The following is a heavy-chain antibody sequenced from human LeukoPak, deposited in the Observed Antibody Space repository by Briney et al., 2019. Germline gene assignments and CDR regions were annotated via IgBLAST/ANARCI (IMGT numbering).Heavy chain of an antibody. J-gene: IGHJ3*02. V-gene: IGHV1-46*01. Sequence: ASVKVSCKASGYTFTGYYMHWVRQAPGQGLEWMGIINPSGGSTSYAQKFQGRVTMTRDTSTSTVYMELSSLRSEDTAVYYCASLDYYGDAFDIWGQGTMVTVSS. CDR2: INPSGGST. CDR1: GYTFTGYY. D-gene: IGHD3-10*01. CDR3: ASLDYYGDAFDI.